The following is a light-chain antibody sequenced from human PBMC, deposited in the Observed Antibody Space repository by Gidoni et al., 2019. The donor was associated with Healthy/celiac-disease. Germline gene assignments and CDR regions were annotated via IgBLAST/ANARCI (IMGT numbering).Light chain of an antibody. CDR2: WAS. CDR1: QSVLYSSNNMNY. J-gene: IGKJ2*01. V-gene: IGKV4-1*01. CDR3: QQYYSSMYT. Sequence: DIVMTQSPDSLAVALRERATIHCKSSQSVLYSSNNMNYLAWYQQKQGQPPKLLIYWASTRESGVPDRFSGSGSGTDFTLTISSLQAEDVAVYYCQQYYSSMYTFGQGTKLEIK.